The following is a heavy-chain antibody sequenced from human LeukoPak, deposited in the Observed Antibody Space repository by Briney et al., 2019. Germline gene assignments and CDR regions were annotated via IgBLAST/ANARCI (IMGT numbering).Heavy chain of an antibody. V-gene: IGHV3-7*01. CDR3: ARKYAVRGVIINYYYYMDV. J-gene: IGHJ6*03. CDR2: IKQDGSEK. CDR1: GFTFSSYW. D-gene: IGHD3-10*01. Sequence: GGSLRLSCAASGFTFSSYWMSWVRQAPGKGLEWVANIKQDGSEKYYVDSVKGRFTISRDNAKNSLYLQMNSLRAEDTAVYYCARKYAVRGVIINYYYYMDVWGKGTTVTISS.